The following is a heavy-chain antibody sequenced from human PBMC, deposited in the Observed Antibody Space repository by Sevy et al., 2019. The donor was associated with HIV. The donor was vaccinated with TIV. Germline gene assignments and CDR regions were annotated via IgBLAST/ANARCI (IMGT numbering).Heavy chain of an antibody. CDR3: ARGKHISDYYGSFDY. CDR1: GLIVSSNF. Sequence: GGSLRLSCAASGLIVSSNFMSWVRQAPGKGLEWVSVLYLGGSTYYADSVKGRFTISRDDSKKTLYLQMNSLRAEDTAVYFCARGKHISDYYGSFDYWGQGTLVTVSS. CDR2: LYLGGST. J-gene: IGHJ4*02. V-gene: IGHV3-53*01. D-gene: IGHD3-3*01.